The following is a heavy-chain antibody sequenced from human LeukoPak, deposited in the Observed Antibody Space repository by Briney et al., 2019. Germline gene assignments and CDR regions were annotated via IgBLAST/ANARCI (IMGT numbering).Heavy chain of an antibody. CDR3: TTIRPGY. V-gene: IGHV3-74*01. J-gene: IGHJ4*02. D-gene: IGHD5-12*01. CDR1: GFTFSRYW. Sequence: GGSLRLSCAATGFTFSRYWIHCVRQVPGKGLVWVSRIKDGGTTTDYADSVKGRFTISRDDAKSTLYLQMNSVRAADTAVYYCTTIRPGYWGQGTLVTVSP. CDR2: IKDGGTTT.